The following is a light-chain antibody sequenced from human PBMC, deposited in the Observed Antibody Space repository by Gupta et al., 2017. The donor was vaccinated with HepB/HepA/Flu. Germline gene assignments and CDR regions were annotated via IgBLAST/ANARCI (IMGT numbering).Light chain of an antibody. Sequence: DIQMTQSPSSLSASVGDRVTITCRASQDFITDLAWFQQKPGKVPKSLMYGVSTLQSGVPSRFSGSRSGTDFTLTISSLQPEDSATYYCLHYHNYPLTFGGGTRVE. J-gene: IGKJ4*01. CDR1: QDFITD. CDR3: LHYHNYPLT. V-gene: IGKV1-16*01. CDR2: GVS.